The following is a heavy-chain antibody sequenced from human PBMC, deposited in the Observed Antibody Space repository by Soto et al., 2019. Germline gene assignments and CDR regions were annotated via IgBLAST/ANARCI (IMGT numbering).Heavy chain of an antibody. V-gene: IGHV1-18*04. CDR2: ISAYNGNT. Sequence: ASVKVSCKASGYTFTSYGISWVRQAPGQGLEWMGWISAYNGNTNYAQKLQGRVTMTTDTSTSTAYMELRSLRSDDTAVYYCARDPDYYGSGSYYSFASYYYYGMDVWGQGTTVTVS. J-gene: IGHJ6*02. CDR3: ARDPDYYGSGSYYSFASYYYYGMDV. D-gene: IGHD3-10*01. CDR1: GYTFTSYG.